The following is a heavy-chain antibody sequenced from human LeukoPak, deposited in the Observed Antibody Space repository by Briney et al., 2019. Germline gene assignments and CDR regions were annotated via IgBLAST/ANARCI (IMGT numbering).Heavy chain of an antibody. Sequence: GGSLRLTCAASGFTFSRYWMTWVRQTPGKGLEWVANVKQDETGKYYWDSVSGRFTISRDNAKNSLYLQMNSLRAEDTGFYYCTRDTGGSGSNPDYWGQGTLVTVSS. V-gene: IGHV3-7*01. CDR3: TRDTGGSGSNPDY. J-gene: IGHJ4*02. CDR2: VKQDETGK. CDR1: GFTFSRYW. D-gene: IGHD1-26*01.